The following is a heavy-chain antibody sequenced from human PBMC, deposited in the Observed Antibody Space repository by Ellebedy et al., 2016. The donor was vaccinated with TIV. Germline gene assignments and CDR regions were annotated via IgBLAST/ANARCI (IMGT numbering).Heavy chain of an antibody. J-gene: IGHJ5*02. Sequence: GESLKISXAASGFTFSSYAMSWVRQAPGKGLEWVSTTSGSGDSTYYADSVKGRFTISRDNSKNTLYLQMNSLRAEDTAVYYCANAATLGNPWGQGTLVTVSS. CDR1: GFTFSSYA. CDR3: ANAATLGNP. V-gene: IGHV3-23*01. CDR2: TSGSGDST. D-gene: IGHD6-25*01.